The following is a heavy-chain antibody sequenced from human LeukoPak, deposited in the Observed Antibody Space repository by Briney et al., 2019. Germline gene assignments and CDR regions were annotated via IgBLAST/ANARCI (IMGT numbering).Heavy chain of an antibody. CDR2: IYYSGST. CDR1: GGSVSSGSYY. J-gene: IGHJ4*02. Sequence: PSETLSLTCTVSGGSVSSGSYYWSWIRQPPGKGLEWIGYIYYSGSTNYNPSLKSRVTISVDTSKNQFSLKLSSVTAADTAVYYCARDVGRHSFDYWGQGTLVTVSS. V-gene: IGHV4-61*01. CDR3: ARDVGRHSFDY. D-gene: IGHD3-10*01.